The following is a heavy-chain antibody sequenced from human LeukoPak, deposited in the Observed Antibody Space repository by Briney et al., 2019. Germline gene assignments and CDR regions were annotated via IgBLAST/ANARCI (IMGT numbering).Heavy chain of an antibody. D-gene: IGHD5-18*01. CDR2: ISGSGGST. V-gene: IGHV3-23*01. CDR1: GFTFSSYA. J-gene: IGHJ4*02. Sequence: GGSLRLSCAASGFTFSSYAMSWVRQGPGEGLEWGSAISGSGGSTYYADSVKGRFTISRDNSKNTLYLQMNSLRAEDTAVYYCAKGRYGYGGVLDDYWGQGTLVTVSS. CDR3: AKGRYGYGGVLDDY.